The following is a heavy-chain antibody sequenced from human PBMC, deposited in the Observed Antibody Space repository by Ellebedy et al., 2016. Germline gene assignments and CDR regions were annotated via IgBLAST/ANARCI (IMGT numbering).Heavy chain of an antibody. CDR1: GFTFSSYS. J-gene: IGHJ4*02. V-gene: IGHV3-21*01. D-gene: IGHD5-12*01. Sequence: GGSLRLXCAASGFTFSSYSMNWVRQAPGKGLEWVSSISSSSSYIYYADSVKGRFTISRDNAKNSLYLQMNSLRAEDTAVYYCARGLGYSGYDRGFDYWGQGTLVTVSS. CDR2: ISSSSSYI. CDR3: ARGLGYSGYDRGFDY.